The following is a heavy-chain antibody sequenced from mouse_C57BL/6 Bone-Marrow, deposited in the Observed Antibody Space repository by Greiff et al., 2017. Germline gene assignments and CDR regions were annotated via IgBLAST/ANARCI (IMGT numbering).Heavy chain of an antibody. CDR1: DSEVFPIAY. CDR3: ARDLIYYYRSSYWYFDV. Sequence: SGSELRSPGSSVKLSCKDFDSEVFPIAYMSWVRQKPGQGFEWIGGILPSIGRTIYGETFEDKATLDADTLSNTAYLELNSLTSEDSAIYYCARDLIYYYRSSYWYFDVWGTGTTVTVSS. J-gene: IGHJ1*03. CDR2: ILPSIGRT. V-gene: IGHV15-2*01. D-gene: IGHD1-1*01.